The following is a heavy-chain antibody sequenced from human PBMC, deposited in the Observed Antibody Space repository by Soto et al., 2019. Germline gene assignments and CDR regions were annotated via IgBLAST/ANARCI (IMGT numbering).Heavy chain of an antibody. CDR2: ISSNSKSI. D-gene: IGHD5-12*01. J-gene: IGHJ4*02. V-gene: IGHV3-48*02. Sequence: PGGSLRLSCAASEFIFSTYNMNWVRQAPGKGLECLSYISSNSKSIYYADSVKGRFTISRDNSKNTLYLQMSSLRDEDTAVYYCVKYSGYDYFFDYWGQGTLVTVSS. CDR1: EFIFSTYN. CDR3: VKYSGYDYFFDY.